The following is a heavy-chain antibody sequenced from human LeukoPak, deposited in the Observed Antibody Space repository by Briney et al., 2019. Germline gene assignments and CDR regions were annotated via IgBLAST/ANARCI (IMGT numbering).Heavy chain of an antibody. Sequence: SETLSLTCTVSGGSISSSSYFWGWIRQPPGKGLEWIGTMYYSGSTYYNPSLKSRVTISVDTSKNQFSLKLSSVTAADTAVYYCARVCSSTSCFLAHWGQGTLVTVSS. J-gene: IGHJ4*02. CDR1: GGSISSSSYF. D-gene: IGHD2-2*01. V-gene: IGHV4-39*01. CDR3: ARVCSSTSCFLAH. CDR2: MYYSGST.